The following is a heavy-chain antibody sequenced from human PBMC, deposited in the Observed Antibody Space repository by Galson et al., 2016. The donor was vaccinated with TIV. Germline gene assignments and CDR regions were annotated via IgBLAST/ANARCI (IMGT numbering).Heavy chain of an antibody. J-gene: IGHJ4*02. CDR3: ARISGYYDSSGHYIPRSFDY. CDR2: IDWDDDK. Sequence: PALVKPTQTLTLTCTFSGFSLQTDGMCVNWIRQPPGKALEWLARIDWDDDKSYSPSLKTRLTISKDTSKNQVVLTMTNMDPVDTATYYCARISGYYDSSGHYIPRSFDYWGQGALVTVSS. CDR1: GFSLQTDGMC. D-gene: IGHD3-22*01. V-gene: IGHV2-70*11.